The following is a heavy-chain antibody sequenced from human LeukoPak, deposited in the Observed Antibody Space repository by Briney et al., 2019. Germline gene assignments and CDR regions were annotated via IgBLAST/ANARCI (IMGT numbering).Heavy chain of an antibody. V-gene: IGHV4-39*07. J-gene: IGHJ4*02. CDR2: IYYSGST. CDR1: GFTVSSNY. CDR3: ASADPLIVGARDEYYFDY. Sequence: PGGSLRLSCAASGFTVSSNYMSWVRQAPGKGLEWIGSIYYSGSTYYNPSLKSRVTISVDMSKNQFSLKLSSVTAADTAVYYCASADPLIVGARDEYYFDYWGQGTLVIVSS. D-gene: IGHD1-26*01.